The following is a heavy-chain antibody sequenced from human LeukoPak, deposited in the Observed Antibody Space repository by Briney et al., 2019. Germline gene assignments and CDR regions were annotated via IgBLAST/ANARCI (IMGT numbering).Heavy chain of an antibody. D-gene: IGHD1-26*01. CDR1: GFTFSSYS. V-gene: IGHV3-21*01. J-gene: IGHJ4*02. CDR3: AKGPVGATRHFDY. Sequence: GGSLRLSCAASGFTFSSYSMNWVRQAPGKGLEWVSSSSSSSSYIYYADSVKGRFTISRDNAKNSLYLQMNSLRAEDTAVYYCAKGPVGATRHFDYWGQGTLVTVSS. CDR2: SSSSSSYI.